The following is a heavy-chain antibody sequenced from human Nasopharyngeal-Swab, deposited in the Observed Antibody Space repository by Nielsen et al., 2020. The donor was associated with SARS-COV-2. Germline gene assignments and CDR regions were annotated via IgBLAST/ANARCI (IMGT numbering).Heavy chain of an antibody. V-gene: IGHV3-23*01. CDR2: ISSSGGST. CDR3: AKDVWFGVLVYGYFDY. Sequence: GGSLRLSCAASGFTFSSYAMSWVRQTPGKGLEWVSAISSSGGSTYYADSVKGRFTISRDNSKNALYLQMNSLRAEDTAVYYCAKDVWFGVLVYGYFDYWGQGTLVTVSS. CDR1: GFTFSSYA. D-gene: IGHD3-10*01. J-gene: IGHJ4*02.